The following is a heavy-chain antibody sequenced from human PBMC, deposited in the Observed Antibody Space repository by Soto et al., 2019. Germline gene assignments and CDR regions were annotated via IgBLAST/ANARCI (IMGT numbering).Heavy chain of an antibody. V-gene: IGHV4-39*01. CDR1: GDSISSTSHY. D-gene: IGHD6-19*01. J-gene: IGHJ4*02. CDR3: ARFTVAGTGYFDY. Sequence: SETLSLTCTVSGDSISSTSHYWGWIRQTPGKGPEWIGSIYYSGSTYYNPSLKSRVTILVDRSKNQFSLKMSSVTAADTALYYCARFTVAGTGYFDYWGRGTLVT. CDR2: IYYSGST.